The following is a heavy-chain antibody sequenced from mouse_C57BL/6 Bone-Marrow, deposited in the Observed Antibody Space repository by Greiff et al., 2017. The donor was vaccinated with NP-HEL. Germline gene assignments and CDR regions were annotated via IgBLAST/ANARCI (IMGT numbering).Heavy chain of an antibody. V-gene: IGHV14-4*01. Sequence: EVQLQQSGAELVRPGASVKLSCTASGFNIKDDYMHWVKQRPEQGLEWIGWIDPGNGDTEYASKFQGKATITADTSSNTAYLQLSSLTSEDTAVYYCTFDGYYVPFAYWGQGTLVTVSA. J-gene: IGHJ3*01. CDR1: GFNIKDDY. CDR2: IDPGNGDT. D-gene: IGHD2-3*01. CDR3: TFDGYYVPFAY.